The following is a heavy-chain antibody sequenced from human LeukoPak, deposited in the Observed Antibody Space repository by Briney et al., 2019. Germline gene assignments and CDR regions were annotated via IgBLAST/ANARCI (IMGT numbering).Heavy chain of an antibody. CDR3: ARGKVGATTGPFDI. D-gene: IGHD1-26*01. Sequence: GGSLRLSCAASGFTFGNYGMHWVRQAPGKGLEWVASIWHDGSNLDYADSVKGRITISRDNSKNTVYLQMNSLRAEDTAVYYCARGKVGATTGPFDIWGQGTMVTVSS. CDR2: IWHDGSNL. CDR1: GFTFGNYG. V-gene: IGHV3-33*01. J-gene: IGHJ3*02.